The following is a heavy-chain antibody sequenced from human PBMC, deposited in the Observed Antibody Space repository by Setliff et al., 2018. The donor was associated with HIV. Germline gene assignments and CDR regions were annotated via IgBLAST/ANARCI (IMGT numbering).Heavy chain of an antibody. J-gene: IGHJ4*02. V-gene: IGHV4-39*01. CDR3: ATGAIVVIPDY. CDR2: SYYSGSN. D-gene: IGHD3-22*01. CDR1: GGSISSSSYY. Sequence: SSETLSLTCTVSGGSISSSSYYWGWVRQTPGKGREWIGSSYYSGSNYHNPSLKSRITLFVDTSKNQFSLKVRSVTAADTAVYYLATGAIVVIPDYWGQGTLVTVSS.